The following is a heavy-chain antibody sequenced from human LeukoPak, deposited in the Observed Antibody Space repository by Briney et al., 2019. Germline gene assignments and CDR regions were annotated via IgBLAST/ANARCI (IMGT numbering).Heavy chain of an antibody. CDR2: IYYSGST. CDR3: ARGGNYFDY. CDR1: GGSISSYY. Sequence: MTSETLSLTCTVSGGSISSYYWSWIRQPPGKGLEWIGYIYYSGSTNYNPSLKSRVTISVDTSKNQFSLKLSSVTAADTAVYYCARGGNYFDYWGLGTLVTVSS. D-gene: IGHD2-15*01. J-gene: IGHJ4*02. V-gene: IGHV4-59*01.